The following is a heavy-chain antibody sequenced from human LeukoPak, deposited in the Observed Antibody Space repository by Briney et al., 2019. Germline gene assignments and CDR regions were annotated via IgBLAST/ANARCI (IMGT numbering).Heavy chain of an antibody. D-gene: IGHD4-23*01. Sequence: SETLSLTCTVSGGSISSSSYYWGWIRQPPGKGLEWIGSIYYSGSTYYNPSLKSRVTISVDTSKNQFSLKLTSVTAADTAVYYCARGGWVVTSRGIFDPWGQGTLVTVSS. CDR3: ARGGWVVTSRGIFDP. CDR1: GGSISSSSYY. CDR2: IYYSGST. J-gene: IGHJ5*02. V-gene: IGHV4-39*07.